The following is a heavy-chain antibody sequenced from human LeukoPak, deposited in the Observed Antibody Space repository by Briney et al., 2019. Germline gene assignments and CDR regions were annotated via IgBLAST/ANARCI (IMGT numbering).Heavy chain of an antibody. D-gene: IGHD1-26*01. CDR1: GFTFSSYA. V-gene: IGHV3-30*04. CDR2: ISYDGSNK. CDR3: ARDWDLFDY. J-gene: IGHJ4*02. Sequence: GGSLRLSCAASGFTFSSYAMHWVRQAPGKGLEWVAVISYDGSNKYYADSVKGRFTISRDNSKNTLYLQMNSLRAEDTAVYYCARDWDLFDYWGQGTLVTVSS.